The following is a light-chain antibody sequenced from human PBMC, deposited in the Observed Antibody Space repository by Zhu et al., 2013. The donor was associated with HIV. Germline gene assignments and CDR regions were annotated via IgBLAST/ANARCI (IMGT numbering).Light chain of an antibody. CDR3: QQYKSYPLT. V-gene: IGKV1-16*01. Sequence: DIQMTQSPSSLSASVGDRVTITCRASQDITFYLAWFQQKPGTAPKSLIFAASTLQSGVPSRFSGSGSGTDFTLTINSLQPEDFAIYYCQQYKSYPLTFGGGTKVEIK. CDR2: AAS. J-gene: IGKJ4*01. CDR1: QDITFY.